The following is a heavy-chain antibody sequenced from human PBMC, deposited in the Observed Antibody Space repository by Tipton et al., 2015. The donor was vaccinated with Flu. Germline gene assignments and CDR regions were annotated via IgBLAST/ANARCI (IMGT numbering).Heavy chain of an antibody. CDR3: AREWTSLPVNWFDP. J-gene: IGHJ5*02. CDR2: IYHSGST. Sequence: TLSLTCTVSGYSISSGYYWGWIRQPPGKGLEWIGSIYHSGSTYYNPSLKSRVTISVDTSKNQFSLKLSSVTDADTAVYYCAREWTSLPVNWFDPWGQGTLVTVSS. CDR1: GYSISSGYY. V-gene: IGHV4-38-2*02. D-gene: IGHD3/OR15-3a*01.